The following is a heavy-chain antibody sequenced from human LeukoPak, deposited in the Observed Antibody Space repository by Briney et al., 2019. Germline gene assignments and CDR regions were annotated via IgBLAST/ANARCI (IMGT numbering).Heavy chain of an antibody. CDR2: INPSGGST. D-gene: IGHD3-22*01. V-gene: IGHV1-46*01. Sequence: ASVKVSCKASGYTFTSYDINWVRQATGRGLEWMGIINPSGGSTSYAQKFQGRVTMTRDTSTSTVYMELSSLRSEDTAVYYCARDQLVYYDSSGYESFDYWGQGTLVTVSS. CDR3: ARDQLVYYDSSGYESFDY. CDR1: GYTFTSYD. J-gene: IGHJ4*02.